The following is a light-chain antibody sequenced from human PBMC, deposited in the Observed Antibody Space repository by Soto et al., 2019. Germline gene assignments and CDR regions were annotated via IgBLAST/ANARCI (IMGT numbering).Light chain of an antibody. CDR1: QSVSSSY. CDR2: GAS. Sequence: ETVLTQSPGTLSLSPGEIATLSCSASQSVSSSYLAWYQQKPGQAPSLLMYGASRRATGIPERFSGSGSGTEFTLTISSLQPDDFATYYCQHYNSYSVAFGQGTKVDIK. J-gene: IGKJ1*01. V-gene: IGKV3-20*01. CDR3: QHYNSYSVA.